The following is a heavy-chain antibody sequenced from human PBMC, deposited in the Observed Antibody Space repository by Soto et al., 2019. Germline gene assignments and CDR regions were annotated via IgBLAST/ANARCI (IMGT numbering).Heavy chain of an antibody. CDR2: ISWNSGSI. CDR1: GFTFDDYA. V-gene: IGHV3-9*01. J-gene: IGHJ3*02. D-gene: IGHD5-12*01. CDR3: AKALSGYASDAFDI. Sequence: GGSLRLSCAASGFTFDDYAMHWVRQAPGKGLEWVSGISWNSGSIGYADSVKGRFTISRDNAKNSLYLQMNSLRAEDTALYYCAKALSGYASDAFDIWGQGTMVTVSS.